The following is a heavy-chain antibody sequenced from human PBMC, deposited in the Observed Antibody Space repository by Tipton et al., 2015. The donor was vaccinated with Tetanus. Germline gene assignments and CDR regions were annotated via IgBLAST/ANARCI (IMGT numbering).Heavy chain of an antibody. CDR3: AREPSSNRGFLYPVVAL. V-gene: IGHV1-69*13. D-gene: IGHD3-10*01. J-gene: IGHJ5*02. CDR2: IIPRFGTT. CDR1: GGTFTNFA. Sequence: QSGAEVKKPGASVKVSCQASGGTFTNFAVGWVRQAPGQGLEWLGGIIPRFGTTNYAQKFQGRLTISADESAGTAYMILSSLKSDDSAVYCCAREPSSNRGFLYPVVALWGQGTLVTVSS.